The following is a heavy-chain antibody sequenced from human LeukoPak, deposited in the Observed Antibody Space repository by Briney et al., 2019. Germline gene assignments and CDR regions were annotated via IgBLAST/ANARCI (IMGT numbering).Heavy chain of an antibody. V-gene: IGHV4-39*01. CDR3: ARAGGSGHFDY. CDR1: GGSISSSSYY. CDR2: IYYSGST. J-gene: IGHJ4*02. Sequence: SQTLSLTCTVSGGSISSSSYYWGWIRQPPGKGPEWIGSIYYSGSTYYNPSLKSRVTISVDTSKNQFSLKLSSVTAADTAMYYCARAGGSGHFDYWGQGTLVTVSS. D-gene: IGHD3-10*01.